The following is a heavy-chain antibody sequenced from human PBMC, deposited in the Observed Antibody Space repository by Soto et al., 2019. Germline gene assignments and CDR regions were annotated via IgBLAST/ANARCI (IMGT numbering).Heavy chain of an antibody. CDR1: GGSISSYY. V-gene: IGHV4-39*01. Sequence: SETLSLTCTVSGGSISSYYWGWVRQPPGKGLEWIGSIYYSGSTYYNPSLKSRVTISVDTSKNHFSLKLSSVTAADTAVYYRARHLGEGYFDYWGQGTLVT. CDR2: IYYSGST. CDR3: ARHLGEGYFDY. J-gene: IGHJ4*02.